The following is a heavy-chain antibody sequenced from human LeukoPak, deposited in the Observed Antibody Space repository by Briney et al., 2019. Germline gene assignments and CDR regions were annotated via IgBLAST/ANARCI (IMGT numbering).Heavy chain of an antibody. CDR1: GSSISSVSYY. CDR3: ARGLGGYYPYYFDY. Sequence: SETLSLTCTVSGSSISSVSYYWGWIRQPPGKGLEWIGSIHHGGSTYYNPSLKSRVTISVDKSKNQFSLKLSSVTAADTAVYYCARGLGGYYPYYFDYWGQGTLVTVSS. D-gene: IGHD3-22*01. J-gene: IGHJ4*02. CDR2: IHHGGST. V-gene: IGHV4-39*07.